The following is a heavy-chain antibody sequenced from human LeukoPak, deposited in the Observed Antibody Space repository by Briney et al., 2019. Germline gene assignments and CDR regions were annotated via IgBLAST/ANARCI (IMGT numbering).Heavy chain of an antibody. Sequence: GESLKISCMSSGYSFSSYWSGWVRQMPGKGLEWMGIIYPGDSDTRYSPSFQGQVTISADKSINTAYLQWSSLKASDTAMYYCASRPGVAATGFDYWGRGTLVTVSS. CDR2: IYPGDSDT. D-gene: IGHD6-13*01. J-gene: IGHJ4*02. CDR1: GYSFSSYW. V-gene: IGHV5-51*01. CDR3: ASRPGVAATGFDY.